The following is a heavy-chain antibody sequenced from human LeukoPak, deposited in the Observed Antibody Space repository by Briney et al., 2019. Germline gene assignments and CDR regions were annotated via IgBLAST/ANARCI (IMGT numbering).Heavy chain of an antibody. CDR1: GFTFSSYG. V-gene: IGHV3-30*02. Sequence: GESLRLSCAASGFTFSSYGMHWVRQAPGKGLEWVAFIRCDGSNKYYADSVKGRFTISRDNSKNTLYLQMNSLRAEDTAVYYCARATTYRLDPWGQGTLVTVSS. J-gene: IGHJ5*02. D-gene: IGHD3-16*02. CDR3: ARATTYRLDP. CDR2: IRCDGSNK.